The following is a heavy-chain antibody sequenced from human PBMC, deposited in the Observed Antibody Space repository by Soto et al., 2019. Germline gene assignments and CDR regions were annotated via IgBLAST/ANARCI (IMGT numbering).Heavy chain of an antibody. CDR2: LCYSGN. CDR1: GASLSRSPYC. V-gene: IGHV4-39*01. J-gene: IGHJ5*02. Sequence: XTLSLPCTVSGASLSRSPYCWAWIRQPPGKGLEWVGILCYSGNYYRPSLKSRVTISVDTSKNQLSLNLTSVTAADTAIYYCSRRAPEGFDPWGQGTLGTVSS. CDR3: SRRAPEGFDP.